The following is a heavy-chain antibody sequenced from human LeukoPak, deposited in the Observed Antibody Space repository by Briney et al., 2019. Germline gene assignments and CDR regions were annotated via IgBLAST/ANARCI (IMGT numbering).Heavy chain of an antibody. D-gene: IGHD2-2*01. J-gene: IGHJ4*02. V-gene: IGHV4-34*01. CDR3: ARGGGYCSSTSCFYYFDY. CDR2: INHSGST. Sequence: SETLSLTCAVYGGSFSGYYWSWIRQPPGKGLEWIGDINHSGSTNYNPSLKSRVTISVDTSKNQFSLKLSSVTAADTAVYYCARGGGYCSSTSCFYYFDYWGQGTLVTVSS. CDR1: GGSFSGYY.